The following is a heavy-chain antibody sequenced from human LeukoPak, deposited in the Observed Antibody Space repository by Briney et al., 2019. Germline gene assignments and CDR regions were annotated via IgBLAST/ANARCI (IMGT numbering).Heavy chain of an antibody. CDR1: GFTFEDYG. V-gene: IGHV3-20*04. D-gene: IGHD6-13*01. CDR2: INWNGGST. J-gene: IGHJ4*02. CDR3: ARDQIAAALPFDY. Sequence: PGGSLRLFCAASGFTFEDYGMSWVRQAPGKGLEWVSGINWNGGSTGYADSVKGRFTISRDNAKNSLYLQMNSLRAEDTALYYCARDQIAAALPFDYWAQGTLVTVSS.